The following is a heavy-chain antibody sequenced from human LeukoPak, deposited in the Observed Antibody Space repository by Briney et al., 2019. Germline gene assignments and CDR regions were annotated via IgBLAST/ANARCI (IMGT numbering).Heavy chain of an antibody. J-gene: IGHJ4*02. Sequence: PSETLSLTCTVSGDSISSSGYYWNWIRQHPGKGLEWIGYIYYSGSTYYNPSLKSRVTISVDTSRNQFSLTLTSVTAADTAVYYCARGVTMIVVWGQGTLVTVSS. CDR1: GDSISSSGYY. CDR2: IYYSGST. CDR3: ARGVTMIVV. D-gene: IGHD3-22*01. V-gene: IGHV4-31*03.